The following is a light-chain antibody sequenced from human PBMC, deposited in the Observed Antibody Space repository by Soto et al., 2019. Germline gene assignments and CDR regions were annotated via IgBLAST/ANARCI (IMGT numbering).Light chain of an antibody. J-gene: IGKJ1*01. CDR1: QSVSSN. CDR2: GAS. V-gene: IGKV3-15*01. CDR3: QQYNDWPRT. Sequence: EIVMTQSPATLSVSPGERATLSCRASQSVSSNLAWYQQKPGQAPRVLIHGASTRATGIPDRFSGSGSGTDFTLTISSLQSEDFAVYYCQQYNDWPRTFGQGTKVDIK.